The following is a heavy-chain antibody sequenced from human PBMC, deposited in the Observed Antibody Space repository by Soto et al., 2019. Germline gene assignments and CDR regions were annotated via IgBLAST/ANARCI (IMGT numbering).Heavy chain of an antibody. V-gene: IGHV1-18*01. CDR3: ARRLCSDYGGNCDDAFDI. Sequence: QVQLVQSGAEVKKPGASVTVSCKASGYTFTSYGISWVRQAHGQGLEWMGWLSAYNGNTNYAQKLQGRVTMTTDTSTSTAYMELRSRRSDDTAVYYCARRLCSDYGGNCDDAFDIWGQGTMVTVSS. CDR1: GYTFTSYG. CDR2: LSAYNGNT. J-gene: IGHJ3*02. D-gene: IGHD4-17*01.